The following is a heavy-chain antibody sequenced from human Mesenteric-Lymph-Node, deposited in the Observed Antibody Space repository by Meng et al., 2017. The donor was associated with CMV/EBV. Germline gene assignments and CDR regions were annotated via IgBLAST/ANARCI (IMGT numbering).Heavy chain of an antibody. CDR1: GFTFSSYW. Sequence: GESLKISCAASGFTFSSYWMSWVRQAPGKGLEWVANIKQDGSQKYYVDSVRGRFTISRDNAKNSLYLQMNSLRGEDTAVFYCARGVYSYGYGCHFDYWGQGTLVTVSS. V-gene: IGHV3-7*04. D-gene: IGHD5-18*01. J-gene: IGHJ4*02. CDR2: IKQDGSQK. CDR3: ARGVYSYGYGCHFDY.